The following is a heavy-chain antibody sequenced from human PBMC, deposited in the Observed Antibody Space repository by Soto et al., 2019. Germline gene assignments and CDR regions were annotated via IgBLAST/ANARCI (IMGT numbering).Heavy chain of an antibody. CDR2: ISAYNGNT. CDR1: GYTFTSYG. CDR3: AREAAAGLKAY. V-gene: IGHV1-18*01. Sequence: QVQLVQSGAEVKKPGASVKVSCKASGYTFTSYGISWVRQAPGQGLEWMGWISAYNGNTKYVQKFQGRVTMTTDTSTTTAYMALGSPRSAATAVCYGAREAAAGLKAYGGQGTRVTVSS. J-gene: IGHJ4*02. D-gene: IGHD6-13*01.